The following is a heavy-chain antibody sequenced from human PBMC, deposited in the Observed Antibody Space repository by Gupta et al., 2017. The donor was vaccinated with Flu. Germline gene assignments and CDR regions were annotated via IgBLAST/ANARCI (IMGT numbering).Heavy chain of an antibody. CDR1: GGSFSGYF. Sequence: LKPSETLSLTCAVYGGSFSGYFWSWVRQPPGKGLEWIGQIRPGGGTSYNPSLDSRVTISLDTSNNQFSLELRSVTAADTASYYCARETAFGVVVSFDRWGQGTLVTVSS. D-gene: IGHD3-3*01. V-gene: IGHV4-34*01. J-gene: IGHJ4*02. CDR2: IRPGGGT. CDR3: ARETAFGVVVSFDR.